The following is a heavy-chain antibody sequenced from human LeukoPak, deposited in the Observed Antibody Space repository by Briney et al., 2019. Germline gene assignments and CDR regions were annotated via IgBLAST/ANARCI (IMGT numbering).Heavy chain of an antibody. V-gene: IGHV3-53*01. J-gene: IGHJ4*02. Sequence: GGSLRLSCAASGFTVSSNYMSWVRQAPGKGLEWVSVIYSGGSTYYADSVKGRFTISRDNAKNSLYLQMNSLRDEDTAVYYCARDSYYGSGSYSSVGGRFDYWGQGALVTVSS. CDR3: ARDSYYGSGSYSSVGGRFDY. D-gene: IGHD3-10*01. CDR2: IYSGGST. CDR1: GFTVSSNY.